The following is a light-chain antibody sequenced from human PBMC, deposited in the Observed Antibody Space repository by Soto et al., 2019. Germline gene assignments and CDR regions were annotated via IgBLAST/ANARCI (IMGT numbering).Light chain of an antibody. CDR1: SSNIGAGYD. CDR3: QSYDNSLSGSGV. J-gene: IGLJ2*01. CDR2: ANS. Sequence: QSVLTQPPSVSGAPGQRVIISCTGSSSNIGAGYDVHWYQQLPGTAPKLLIYANSNRPSGVPDRFSGSKSGTSASLAITGLQAEDEADYYCQSYDNSLSGSGVSGGGTKLTV. V-gene: IGLV1-40*01.